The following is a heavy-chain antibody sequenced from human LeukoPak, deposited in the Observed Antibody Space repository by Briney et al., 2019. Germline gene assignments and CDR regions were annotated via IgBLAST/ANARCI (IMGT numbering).Heavy chain of an antibody. D-gene: IGHD2-2*01. V-gene: IGHV3-53*01. J-gene: IGHJ3*02. CDR3: ARDTNLRGAFDI. CDR2: IYSGGST. CDR1: GFTFSSYW. Sequence: PGGSLRLSCAASGFTFSSYWMHWVRQAPGKGLEWVSVIYSGGSTYYADSVKGRFTISRDNSKNTLYLQMNSLRAEDTAVYYCARDTNLRGAFDIWGQGTMVTVSS.